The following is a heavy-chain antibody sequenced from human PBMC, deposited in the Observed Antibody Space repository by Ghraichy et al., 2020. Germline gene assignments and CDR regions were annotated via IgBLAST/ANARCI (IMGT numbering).Heavy chain of an antibody. CDR1: GFTFSSYG. D-gene: IGHD3-16*02. CDR3: AKDGVDTFGGVIVRYYFDY. V-gene: IGHV3-30*02. J-gene: IGHJ4*02. CDR2: IRYDGSNK. Sequence: GGSLRLSCAASGFTFSSYGMHWVRQAPGKGLEWVAFIRYDGSNKYYADSVKGRFTISRDNSKNTLYLQMNSLRAEDTAVYYCAKDGVDTFGGVIVRYYFDYWGQGTLVTVSS.